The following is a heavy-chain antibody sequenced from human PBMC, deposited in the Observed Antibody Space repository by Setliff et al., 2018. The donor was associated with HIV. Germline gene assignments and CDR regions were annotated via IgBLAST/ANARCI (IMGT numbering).Heavy chain of an antibody. CDR1: GGSISNYY. V-gene: IGHV4-4*07. CDR3: ARRIYGNNPYFDY. CDR2: IYDSGST. J-gene: IGHJ4*02. Sequence: PSETLSLTCTVSGGSISNYYWNWIRQSAGKGLQWIGRIYDSGSTKYNPSLKSRVSMSLDTSKNQFSLKLSSVTAADTAIYYCARRIYGNNPYFDYWSQGTLVTVSS. D-gene: IGHD4-17*01.